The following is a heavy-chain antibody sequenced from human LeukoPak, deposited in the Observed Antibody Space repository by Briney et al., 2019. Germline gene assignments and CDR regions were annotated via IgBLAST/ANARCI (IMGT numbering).Heavy chain of an antibody. CDR3: ARVAYGGNSNFDY. J-gene: IGHJ4*02. D-gene: IGHD4-23*01. V-gene: IGHV1-69*13. Sequence: GASVKVSCKASGGTFSSYAISWVRQAPGQGLEWMGGIIPMFGTANYAQKFQGRVTITADESTSTAYMELNSLRSEDTAVYYCARVAYGGNSNFDYWGQGTLVTVSS. CDR2: IIPMFGTA. CDR1: GGTFSSYA.